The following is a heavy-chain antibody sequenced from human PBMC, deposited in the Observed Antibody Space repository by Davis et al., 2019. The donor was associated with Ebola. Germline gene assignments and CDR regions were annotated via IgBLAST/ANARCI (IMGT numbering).Heavy chain of an antibody. CDR1: GYTFTSNA. J-gene: IGHJ4*02. CDR2: INPDKGNT. V-gene: IGHV1-3*01. D-gene: IGHD6-19*01. Sequence: VSVKVSCKASGYTFTSNAMHWVRQAPGQRLEWMGWINPDKGNTKYSQKFQGRVTITRDTSASTAYMELRSLTSDDTAEYYCARGRNGGWDFDYWGQGTRVTVSS. CDR3: ARGRNGGWDFDY.